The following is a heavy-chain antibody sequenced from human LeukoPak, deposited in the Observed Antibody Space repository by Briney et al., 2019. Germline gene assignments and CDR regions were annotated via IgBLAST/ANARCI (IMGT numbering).Heavy chain of an antibody. CDR3: ARAYLQWLGIDY. Sequence: GGSLRLSCAASGFTFSSYWMHWVRQAPGKGLEWVSSISSSSSYIYYADSVKGRFTISRDNAKNSLYLQMNSLRAEDTAVYYCARAYLQWLGIDYWGQGTLVTVSS. D-gene: IGHD6-19*01. CDR1: GFTFSSYW. CDR2: ISSSSSYI. J-gene: IGHJ4*02. V-gene: IGHV3-21*01.